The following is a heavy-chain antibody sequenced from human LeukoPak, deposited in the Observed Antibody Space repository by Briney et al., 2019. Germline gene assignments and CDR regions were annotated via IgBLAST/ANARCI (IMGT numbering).Heavy chain of an antibody. D-gene: IGHD1-14*01. CDR2: ISISSAYI. CDR1: GFTFSTYS. J-gene: IGHJ6*03. CDR3: ARDAIRNQHADYYYMDV. V-gene: IGHV3-21*01. Sequence: GGSLRLSCAASGFTFSTYSMNWVRQAPGKGLEWVSSISISSAYIYYADSVKGRFTISRDNAKNSLYLQMNSLRDEDTAVYYCARDAIRNQHADYYYMDVWGKGTTVTVSS.